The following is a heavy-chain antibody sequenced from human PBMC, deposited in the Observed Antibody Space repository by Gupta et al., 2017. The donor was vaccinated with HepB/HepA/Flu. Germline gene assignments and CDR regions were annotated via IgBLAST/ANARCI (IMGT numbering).Heavy chain of an antibody. Sequence: EVQLVESGGGLVHPGGSMRPSCAASESSHNDLYMDWIRPAPGKGLEWVGRIRNKANSYTTEYAASVKGRFTLSRDESKTSLYLQMDSLKTDDTGVYYCVAGVTGSVFDYWGQGTLVTVSS. J-gene: IGHJ4*02. V-gene: IGHV3-72*01. CDR3: VAGVTGSVFDY. D-gene: IGHD3-16*01. CDR2: IRNKANSYTT. CDR1: ESSHNDLY.